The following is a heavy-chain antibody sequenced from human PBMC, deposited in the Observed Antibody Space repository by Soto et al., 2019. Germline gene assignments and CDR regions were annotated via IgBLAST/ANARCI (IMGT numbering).Heavy chain of an antibody. V-gene: IGHV4-30-4*01. D-gene: IGHD1-1*01. CDR2: IFYSGTT. Sequence: SETLSLTCTVSGGSISSADYYWSWIRQTPGKGLEWIGHIFYSGTTYYNPSLKSRLTISVDTSKNHFSLRLTSVTAADTAVYYCARDLWVEPELYYYGMDVWGQGTTVTVSS. J-gene: IGHJ6*02. CDR1: GGSISSADYY. CDR3: ARDLWVEPELYYYGMDV.